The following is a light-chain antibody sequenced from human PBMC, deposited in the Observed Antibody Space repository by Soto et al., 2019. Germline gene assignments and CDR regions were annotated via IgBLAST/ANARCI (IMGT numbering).Light chain of an antibody. CDR2: GAS. Sequence: EIVLTQSPATLSLSPGERATLSCRASQSVRSNYLAWYQRKPGQAPRLLIYGASTRATGIPDRFSGTGSGTDFTLTISRLEPEDFAVYYCQQYGGSPYTFGQGTKLEIK. CDR1: QSVRSNY. J-gene: IGKJ2*01. V-gene: IGKV3-20*01. CDR3: QQYGGSPYT.